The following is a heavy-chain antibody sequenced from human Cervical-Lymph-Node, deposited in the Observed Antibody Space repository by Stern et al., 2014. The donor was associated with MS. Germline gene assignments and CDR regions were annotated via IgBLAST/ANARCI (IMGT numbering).Heavy chain of an antibody. CDR1: GFSLSTSGLG. CDR2: IYWDDQK. Sequence: VTLRESGPALVKPTKTLTLTCTFSGFSLSTSGLGVGWIRQPPGEALEWLAYIYWDDQKRYSPSLKSRLTITKDTSKNQVVLTLTNVDPVDTATYYCAHRTAGPFDYWGQGTLVTVSS. V-gene: IGHV2-5*02. CDR3: AHRTAGPFDY. J-gene: IGHJ4*02.